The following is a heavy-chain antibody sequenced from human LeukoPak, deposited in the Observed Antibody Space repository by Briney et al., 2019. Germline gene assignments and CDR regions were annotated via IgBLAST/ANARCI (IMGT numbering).Heavy chain of an antibody. CDR3: AKRYIGNYYFDL. D-gene: IGHD3-16*02. J-gene: IGHJ4*02. CDR1: GFTFSRYP. V-gene: IGHV3-23*01. Sequence: GGSLRLSCVASGFTFSRYPMSWVRQAPGKGLEWVSAISGSGSSTYTHYADSAKGRFTISRDNFKNTLYLQMDSLRGEDTAAYYCAKRYIGNYYFDLWGQGTLVTVSS. CDR2: ISGSGSST.